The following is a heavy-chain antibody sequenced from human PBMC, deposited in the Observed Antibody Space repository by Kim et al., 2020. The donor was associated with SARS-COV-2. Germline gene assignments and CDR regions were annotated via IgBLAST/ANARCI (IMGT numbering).Heavy chain of an antibody. CDR3: ASHTAYWGGDCYWSWGY. V-gene: IGHV3-11*03. D-gene: IGHD2-21*02. J-gene: IGHJ4*02. Sequence: VKGRVTIPRDNAKNALYLQMNSLRAEDTAVYYCASHTAYWGGDCYWSWGYWGQGTLVTVSS.